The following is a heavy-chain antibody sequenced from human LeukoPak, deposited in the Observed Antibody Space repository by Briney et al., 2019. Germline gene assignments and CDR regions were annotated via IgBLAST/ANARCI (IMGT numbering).Heavy chain of an antibody. D-gene: IGHD3-16*01. CDR2: ISAYNGNT. V-gene: IGHV1-18*01. CDR1: GYTFTSYG. CDR3: ATAGDSGVYYYYYMDV. J-gene: IGHJ6*03. Sequence: ASVKVSCKASGYTFTSYGISWVRQAPGQGLEWMGWISAYNGNTNYAQKFQGRVTMTRDTSISTAYMELSRLRSDDTAVYYCATAGDSGVYYYYYMDVWGKGTTVTVSS.